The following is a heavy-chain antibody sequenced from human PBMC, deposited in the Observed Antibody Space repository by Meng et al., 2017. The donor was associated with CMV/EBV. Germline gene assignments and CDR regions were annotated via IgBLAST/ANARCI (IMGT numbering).Heavy chain of an antibody. J-gene: IGHJ5*02. Sequence: TFSSYAISWVRQAPGQGLEWMGGIIPIFGTANYAQTFQGRVTITTDESTSTAYMELSSLRSEDTAVYYCARAGSIAALFGGGWFDPWGQGTLVTVSS. D-gene: IGHD6-6*01. CDR1: TFSSYA. CDR2: IIPIFGTA. V-gene: IGHV1-69*05. CDR3: ARAGSIAALFGGGWFDP.